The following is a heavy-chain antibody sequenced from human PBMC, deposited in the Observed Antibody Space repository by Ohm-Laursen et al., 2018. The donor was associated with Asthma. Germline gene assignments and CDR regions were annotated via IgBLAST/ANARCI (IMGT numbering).Heavy chain of an antibody. CDR1: GFTFSSNA. J-gene: IGHJ4*02. CDR2: ISKDGSNK. D-gene: IGHD5-18*01. CDR3: ARPDTAMVSPFDY. V-gene: IGHV3-30-3*01. Sequence: SLRLSCAASGFTFSSNAMHWVRQAPGKGLEWVAVISKDGSNKYYADSVKGRFTISRDNSKNTLYLQMNSLRAEDTAVYYCARPDTAMVSPFDYWGQGTLVTVSS.